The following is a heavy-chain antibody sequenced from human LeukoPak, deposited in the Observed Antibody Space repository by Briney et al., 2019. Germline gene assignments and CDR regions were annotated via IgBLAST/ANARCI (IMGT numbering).Heavy chain of an antibody. CDR3: ARDSYYGSGSLDY. V-gene: IGHV4-59*12. J-gene: IGHJ4*02. CDR2: IYFSGST. D-gene: IGHD3-10*01. CDR1: GGSISSYY. Sequence: SETLSLTCTVSGGSISSYYWSWIRQPPGKGLEWIGYIYFSGSTNYNPSLKSRVTISVDTSKNQFSLKLSSVTAADTAVYYCARDSYYGSGSLDYWGQGTLVTVSS.